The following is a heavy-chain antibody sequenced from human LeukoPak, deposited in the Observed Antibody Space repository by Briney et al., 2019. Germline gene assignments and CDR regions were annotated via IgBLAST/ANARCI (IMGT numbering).Heavy chain of an antibody. CDR2: ISGSGGST. V-gene: IGHV3-23*01. CDR1: GLTFRRHA. CDR3: ANVIPRYSGSSVGGFDI. D-gene: IGHD1-26*01. J-gene: IGHJ3*02. Sequence: GGSLRLSCAASGLTFRRHAMSSGRQAPGKGLEWVSGISGSGGSTYYADSVKGRFTISRDNSKNTLYLEMNSLRAEDTAVYYWANVIPRYSGSSVGGFDIWGQGTMVIVYS.